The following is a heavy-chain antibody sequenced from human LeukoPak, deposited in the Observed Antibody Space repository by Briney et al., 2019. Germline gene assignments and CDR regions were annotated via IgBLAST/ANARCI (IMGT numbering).Heavy chain of an antibody. J-gene: IGHJ5*02. CDR1: GGSFSGYY. V-gene: IGHV4-34*01. CDR3: AREKGITMIVVVMKIGNWFDP. Sequence: PSETLSLTCAVYGGSFSGYYWSWVRQPPGKGLEWIGEINHSGMTNYNPSLKSRVTISVDTSKDQFSLKLSSVTTTDTAVYYCAREKGITMIVVVMKIGNWFDPWGQGTLVSVSS. CDR2: INHSGMT. D-gene: IGHD3-22*01.